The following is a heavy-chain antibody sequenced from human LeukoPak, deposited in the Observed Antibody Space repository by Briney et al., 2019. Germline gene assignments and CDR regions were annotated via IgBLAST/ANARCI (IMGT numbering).Heavy chain of an antibody. CDR3: ASDYYDSSGYYWWYFDY. J-gene: IGHJ4*02. CDR2: IYTSGST. D-gene: IGHD3-22*01. V-gene: IGHV4-4*07. Sequence: PSETLSLTCTVSGDSISSYYWSWIRQPAGKGLEWIGRIYTSGSTNYNPSLKSRVTMSVDTSKNQFSLKLSSVTAADTAVYYCASDYYDSSGYYWWYFDYWGQGTLVTVSS. CDR1: GDSISSYY.